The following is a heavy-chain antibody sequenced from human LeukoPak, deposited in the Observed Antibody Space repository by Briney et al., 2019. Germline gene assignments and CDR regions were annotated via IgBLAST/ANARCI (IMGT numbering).Heavy chain of an antibody. V-gene: IGHV3-11*01. Sequence: PGGSLRLSCAASGFTFSDYYMSWIRQAPGKGLEWVSYISSSGSTIYYADSVKGRFTISRDNAKNSLYLQMNSLRAEDTAVYYCARAGSRWDYNWFDPWGQGTLVTVSS. D-gene: IGHD6-13*01. CDR3: ARAGSRWDYNWFDP. J-gene: IGHJ5*02. CDR1: GFTFSDYY. CDR2: ISSSGSTI.